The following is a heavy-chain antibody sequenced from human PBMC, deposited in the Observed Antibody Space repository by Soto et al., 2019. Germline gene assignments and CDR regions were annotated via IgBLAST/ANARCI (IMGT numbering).Heavy chain of an antibody. V-gene: IGHV3-74*01. CDR3: ARRGGAGMATIGYYYYYGMDV. D-gene: IGHD5-12*01. CDR1: GFTFSSYW. J-gene: IGHJ6*02. Sequence: EVQLVESGGGLVQPGGSLRLSCAASGFTFSSYWMHWVRQAPGKGLVWVSRINSDGSSTSYADSVKGRFTISRDNAKNTLYLQITGRRAEDTAVYYWARRGGAGMATIGYYYYYGMDVWGQGTTVTVSS. CDR2: INSDGSST.